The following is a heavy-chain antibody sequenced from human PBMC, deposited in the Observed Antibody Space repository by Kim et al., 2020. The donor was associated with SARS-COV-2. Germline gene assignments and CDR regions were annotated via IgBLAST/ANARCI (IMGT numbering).Heavy chain of an antibody. CDR1: GFTVSSNY. CDR3: ARDSNSGYSSGWPTD. D-gene: IGHD6-19*01. CDR2: IYSGGST. J-gene: IGHJ4*02. V-gene: IGHV3-53*01. Sequence: GGSLRLSCAASGFTVSSNYMSWVRQAPGKGLEWVSVIYSGGSTYYADSVKGRFTISRDNSKNTLYLQMNSLRAEDTAVYYCARDSNSGYSSGWPTDWGQGTLVTVSS.